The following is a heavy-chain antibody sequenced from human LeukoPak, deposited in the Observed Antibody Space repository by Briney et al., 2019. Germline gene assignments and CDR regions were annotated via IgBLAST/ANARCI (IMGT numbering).Heavy chain of an antibody. CDR2: IYSGGST. Sequence: PGGSLRLSCAASGFTVSSNYVSWVRQAPGKGLEWVSVIYSGGSTYYADSVKGRFTISRDNSKNTLYLQMNSLRAEDTAVYYCARTTIFHRTFDYWGQGTLVTVSS. CDR1: GFTVSSNY. CDR3: ARTTIFHRTFDY. J-gene: IGHJ4*02. V-gene: IGHV3-53*01. D-gene: IGHD1-14*01.